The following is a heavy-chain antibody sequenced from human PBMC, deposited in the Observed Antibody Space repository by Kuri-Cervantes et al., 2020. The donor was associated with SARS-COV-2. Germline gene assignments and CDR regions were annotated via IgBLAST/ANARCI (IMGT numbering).Heavy chain of an antibody. J-gene: IGHJ4*02. CDR2: ISYDGSNK. Sequence: GESLKISCAASGFTFSSYGMHWVRQAPGKGLEWVAVISYDGSNKYYADSVKGRFTISRDNSKNTLYLQMNSLRAEDTAVYYCAKAPLLASSGSYCDYWGQRTLVTVSS. CDR3: AKAPLLASSGSYCDY. V-gene: IGHV3-30*18. CDR1: GFTFSSYG. D-gene: IGHD1-26*01.